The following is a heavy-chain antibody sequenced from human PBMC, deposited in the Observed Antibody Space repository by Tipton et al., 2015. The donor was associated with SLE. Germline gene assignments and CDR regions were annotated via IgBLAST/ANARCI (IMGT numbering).Heavy chain of an antibody. Sequence: TLSLTCAVYGGSFSGYYWSWIRQPPGKGLEWIGRIYTSGSTNYNPSLKSRVTMSVDTSKNQFSLKLSSVTAADTAVYYCARTSTYYDFWSGSYYYYYYMDVWGKGTTVTVSS. V-gene: IGHV4-59*10. CDR1: GGSFSGYY. CDR3: ARTSTYYDFWSGSYYYYYYMDV. CDR2: IYTSGST. J-gene: IGHJ6*03. D-gene: IGHD3-3*01.